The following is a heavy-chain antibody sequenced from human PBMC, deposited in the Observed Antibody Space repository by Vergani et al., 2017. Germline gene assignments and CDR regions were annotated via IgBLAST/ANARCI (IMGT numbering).Heavy chain of an antibody. CDR3: AKDDNDYGDYTNWFDP. V-gene: IGHV3-23*01. CDR1: GFTFSSYA. CDR2: ISGSGGST. D-gene: IGHD4-17*01. Sequence: EVQLLESGGGLVQPGGSLRLSCAASGFTFSSYAMSWVRQAPGKGLEWVSLISGSGGSTYYADSVKGRFTSSRDNSKNTLYLQMNSLRAEDTAVYYCAKDDNDYGDYTNWFDPWGQGTLVTVSS. J-gene: IGHJ5*02.